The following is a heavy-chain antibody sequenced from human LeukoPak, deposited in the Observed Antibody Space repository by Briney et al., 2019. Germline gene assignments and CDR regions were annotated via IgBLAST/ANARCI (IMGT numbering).Heavy chain of an antibody. CDR2: ISAYNGNT. CDR3: ARALPTYYYDSSGYYYVAPFDY. D-gene: IGHD3-22*01. CDR1: GYTFTSYG. V-gene: IGHV1-18*01. Sequence: ASVKVSCKASGYTFTSYGISWVRQAPGQGLEWMGWISAYNGNTNYAQKLQGRVTMTTDTSTSTAYMELSSLRSEDTAVYYCARALPTYYYDSSGYYYVAPFDYWGQGTLVTVSS. J-gene: IGHJ4*02.